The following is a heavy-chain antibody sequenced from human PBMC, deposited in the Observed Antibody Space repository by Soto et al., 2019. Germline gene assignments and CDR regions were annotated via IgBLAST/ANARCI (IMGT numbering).Heavy chain of an antibody. CDR3: ARASSIYSYGYRGGLRLDYYYYMDV. CDR1: GGSISSYY. CDR2: IYYSGST. Sequence: QVQLQESGPGLVKPSETLSLTCTVSGGSISSYYWSWIRQPPGKGLEWSGYIYYSGSTNYNPSLQRRVIISVDTSKTQFSLKLSSATAADTAVYYCARASSIYSYGYRGGLRLDYYYYMDVWGKGTTVNVSS. J-gene: IGHJ6*03. D-gene: IGHD5-18*01. V-gene: IGHV4-59*01.